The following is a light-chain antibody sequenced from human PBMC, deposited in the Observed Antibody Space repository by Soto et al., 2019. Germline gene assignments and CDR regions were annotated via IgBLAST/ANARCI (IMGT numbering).Light chain of an antibody. CDR2: DAS. Sequence: EIGLTQSPATLSLSTGERATLSCRASQSVSSYLVWYQQKPGQAPRLLIYDASNRATGIPARFSGSGSGTDFTLTISSLEPEDFAVYYCHQYENWPQTVGQVTK. V-gene: IGKV3-11*01. J-gene: IGKJ1*01. CDR3: HQYENWPQT. CDR1: QSVSSY.